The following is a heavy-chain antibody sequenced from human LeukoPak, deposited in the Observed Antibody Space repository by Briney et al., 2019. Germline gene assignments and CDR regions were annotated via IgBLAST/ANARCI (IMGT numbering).Heavy chain of an antibody. D-gene: IGHD2-2*01. J-gene: IGHJ4*02. CDR1: GFTCSSYA. CDR2: MSGSGGST. Sequence: GGSLRLSCAASGFTCSSYAMSGGRQARGKGLEWVSAMSGSGGSTYYADFVKGRFTISRDNSKNTLYLQMNSLRAEDTAIYYCAKELWEGSTCPTDYWGQGTLVTVSS. CDR3: AKELWEGSTCPTDY. V-gene: IGHV3-23*01.